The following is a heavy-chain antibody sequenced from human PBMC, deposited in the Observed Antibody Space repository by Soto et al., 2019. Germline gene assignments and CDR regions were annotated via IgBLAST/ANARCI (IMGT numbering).Heavy chain of an antibody. CDR3: ARQSKYYFDY. CDR2: IYYSGST. J-gene: IGHJ4*02. Sequence: PSETLSVTCTVAGGTISSSSYYWGWIRQPPGKGLEWIGSIYYSGSTYYNPSLKSRVTISVDTSKNQFSLKLSSVTAADTAVYYCARQSKYYFDYWGQGTLVTVSS. CDR1: GGTISSSSYY. V-gene: IGHV4-39*01.